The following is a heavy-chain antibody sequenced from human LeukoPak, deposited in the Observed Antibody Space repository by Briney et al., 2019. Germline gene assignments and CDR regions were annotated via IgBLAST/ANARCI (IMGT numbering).Heavy chain of an antibody. V-gene: IGHV4-4*07. Sequence: SETLSLTCTVSGGSISTYYWSWIRQPAGKGLEWIGRIHSSGTTHYNPSLRSRVTLSIDTSKNQFSLKLSSVTAADTAVYYCGRLNLPAVSGPFDYWGQGTLVTVSS. CDR3: GRLNLPAVSGPFDY. D-gene: IGHD2-2*01. J-gene: IGHJ4*02. CDR1: GGSISTYY. CDR2: IHSSGTT.